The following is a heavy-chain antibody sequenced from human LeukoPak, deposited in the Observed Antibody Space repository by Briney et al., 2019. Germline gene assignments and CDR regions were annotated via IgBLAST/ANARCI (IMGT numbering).Heavy chain of an antibody. CDR1: GYTFTGYY. CDR3: ARGRSPPSIVVVTPYWFDP. D-gene: IGHD2-21*02. V-gene: IGHV1-2*02. CDR2: INPNSGGT. Sequence: ASVKVSCKASGYTFTGYYMHWVRQAPGQGLEWMGWINPNSGGTNYAQKFQGRVTMTRDTSISTAYMELSRLRSDDTAVYYCARGRSPPSIVVVTPYWFDPWGQGTLVTVSS. J-gene: IGHJ5*02.